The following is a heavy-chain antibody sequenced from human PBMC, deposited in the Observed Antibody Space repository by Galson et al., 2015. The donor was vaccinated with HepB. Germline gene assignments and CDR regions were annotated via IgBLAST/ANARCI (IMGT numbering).Heavy chain of an antibody. V-gene: IGHV5-51*03. J-gene: IGHJ4*02. CDR2: IYPGDSDT. CDR1: GYSFTSYW. CDR3: AVTYNDHNYYFDY. Sequence: QSGAEVKKPGESLKISCKGSGYSFTSYWIGWVRQMPGKGLEWMGIIYPGDSDTRYSPSFQGQVTISADKSIGTAYLQWSSLKASDTAMYYGAVTYNDHNYYFDYWGQGTLVTVSS. D-gene: IGHD2-21*02.